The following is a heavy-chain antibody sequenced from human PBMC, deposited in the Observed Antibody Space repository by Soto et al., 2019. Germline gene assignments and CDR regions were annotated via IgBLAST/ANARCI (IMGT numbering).Heavy chain of an antibody. V-gene: IGHV3-53*02. CDR2: IYTAGGT. Sequence: EVQLVETGGGLIQPGGSLRLSCAASGFTVSNTYMTWVRQPPGKGLECVSVIYTAGGTNYADPVKGRFIISRDNSKTTLYLQMNSLRAEDTAVYYCARALPVAKGGFDPWGQGTLVTVSS. D-gene: IGHD2-2*01. CDR1: GFTVSNTY. J-gene: IGHJ5*02. CDR3: ARALPVAKGGFDP.